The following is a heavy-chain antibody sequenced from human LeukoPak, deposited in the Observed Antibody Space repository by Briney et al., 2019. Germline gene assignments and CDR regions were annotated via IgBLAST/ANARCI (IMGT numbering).Heavy chain of an antibody. Sequence: GGSLRLSCAASGFTFSSYWMSWVRQAPGKGLEWVANIKQDGSEKYYVDSVKGRFTVSRDNAKNSLYLQMNTLRAEDTAVYYCARDFIYSTTPNDCWGQGTLVTVSS. D-gene: IGHD2/OR15-2a*01. CDR1: GFTFSSYW. CDR3: ARDFIYSTTPNDC. V-gene: IGHV3-7*05. CDR2: IKQDGSEK. J-gene: IGHJ4*02.